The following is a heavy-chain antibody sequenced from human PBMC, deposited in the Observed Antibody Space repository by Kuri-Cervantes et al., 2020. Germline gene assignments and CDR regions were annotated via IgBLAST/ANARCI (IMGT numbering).Heavy chain of an antibody. CDR2: ISPYNGNT. Sequence: ASVKVSCKASGYTFTSYGISWVRQAPGRGLEWMGWISPYNGNTNYAQKLQGRVTMTTDTSTSTAYMELRSLRSDDTAVYYCARPSGIHLHTYYFDYWGQGTLVTVSS. CDR3: ARPSGIHLHTYYFDY. V-gene: IGHV1-18*01. D-gene: IGHD1-26*01. CDR1: GYTFTSYG. J-gene: IGHJ4*02.